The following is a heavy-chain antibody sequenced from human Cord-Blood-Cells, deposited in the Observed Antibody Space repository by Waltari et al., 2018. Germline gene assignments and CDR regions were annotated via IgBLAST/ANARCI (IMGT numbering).Heavy chain of an antibody. CDR3: VSPAFDI. CDR1: GFTVSSTY. J-gene: IGHJ3*02. Sequence: EVQLVESGGGLIQPGGSLRLSCAASGFTVSSTYMSWVRQAPGKGLEWVSVISSGGSTYYADSVKGRFTISRDNSKNTLYLQMNSLRVEDTAVYYCVSPAFDIWGQGTMVTVSS. CDR2: ISSGGST. V-gene: IGHV3-53*01.